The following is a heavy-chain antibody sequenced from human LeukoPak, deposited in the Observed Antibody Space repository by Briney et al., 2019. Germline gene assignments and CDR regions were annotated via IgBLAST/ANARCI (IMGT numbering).Heavy chain of an antibody. CDR3: ARIVFGVAGGDY. Sequence: PGGSLRLSXAASGFSFSSYNMIWVRQAPGKGLECISYITSSSDTIHYADSVKGRFAVSRDNVKNLLYLQMNSLRVEDTALYYCARIVFGVAGGDYWGQGTLVSVSS. D-gene: IGHD3-3*01. CDR2: ITSSSDTI. V-gene: IGHV3-48*01. J-gene: IGHJ4*02. CDR1: GFSFSSYN.